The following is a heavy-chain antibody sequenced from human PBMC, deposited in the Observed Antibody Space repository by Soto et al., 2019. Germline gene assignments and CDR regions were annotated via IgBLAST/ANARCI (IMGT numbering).Heavy chain of an antibody. CDR1: GGTLSNYG. CDR3: ARGDATKITVTTYDGMDV. D-gene: IGHD4-17*01. CDR2: IIPVFGTA. Sequence: QVPLVQSGAEVKKPGSSVKVSCKASGGTLSNYGVSWVRQAPGQGLEWMGGIIPVFGTANYAHKFQGRLTITADESTSTVYMDVSSLRSEDTAVYYCARGDATKITVTTYDGMDVWGQGTTVTVSS. J-gene: IGHJ6*02. V-gene: IGHV1-69*12.